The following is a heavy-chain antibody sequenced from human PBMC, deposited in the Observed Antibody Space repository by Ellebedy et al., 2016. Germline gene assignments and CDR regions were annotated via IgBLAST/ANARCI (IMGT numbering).Heavy chain of an antibody. CDR3: ARGGYGSGSEYNSF. CDR1: DESFSGYY. D-gene: IGHD3-10*01. Sequence: SETLSLTXAVNDESFSGYYWSWIRQPPGKGLEWIGEMNHRGSTNYIPSLKNRVSISVDTSKNYLFLKLTSVTAADTAVYYCARGGYGSGSEYNSFWGQGILVTVSS. V-gene: IGHV4-34*01. J-gene: IGHJ4*02. CDR2: MNHRGST.